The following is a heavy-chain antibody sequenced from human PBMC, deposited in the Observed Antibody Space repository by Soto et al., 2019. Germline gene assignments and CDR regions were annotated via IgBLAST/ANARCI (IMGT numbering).Heavy chain of an antibody. CDR2: IYYSGST. CDR1: GGSISSYY. V-gene: IGHV4-59*01. J-gene: IGHJ6*03. CDR3: GMSYYYYYMDV. Sequence: PSETLSLTCTVSGGSISSYYWSWIRQPPGKGLEWIGYIYYSGSTNYNPSLKSRVTISVDTSKNQFSLKLTSVTAADTAVYYCGMSYYYYYMDVWGKGTTVTVSS.